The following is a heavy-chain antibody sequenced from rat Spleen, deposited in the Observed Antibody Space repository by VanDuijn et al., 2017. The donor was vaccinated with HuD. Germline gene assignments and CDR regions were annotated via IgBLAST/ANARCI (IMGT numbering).Heavy chain of an antibody. Sequence: EVQLVESGGGLVQPGRSLKLSCVASGFTFNNYWMTWIRQAPGKGLEWVASITDTGGSTFYPDSMKGRFTISRDNAKTTLYLQMNSLRSEDTATYYCATSIAAIPHWFAYWGQGTLVTVSS. J-gene: IGHJ3*01. D-gene: IGHD1-2*01. CDR1: GFTFNNYW. CDR2: ITDTGGST. V-gene: IGHV5-31*01. CDR3: ATSIAAIPHWFAY.